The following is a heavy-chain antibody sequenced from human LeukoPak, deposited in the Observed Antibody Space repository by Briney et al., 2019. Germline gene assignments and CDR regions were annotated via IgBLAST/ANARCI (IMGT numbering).Heavy chain of an antibody. J-gene: IGHJ6*02. Sequence: GGSLKLSCAASGFTFSSYGMHWVRQAPGKGLEWVAVISYDGSNNYYADSVKGRFTISRDNSKNTLYLQMNSLRAEDTAVYYCAKGSGYADYYYGMDVWGQGTTVTVSS. CDR2: ISYDGSNN. CDR3: AKGSGYADYYYGMDV. V-gene: IGHV3-30*18. D-gene: IGHD5-12*01. CDR1: GFTFSSYG.